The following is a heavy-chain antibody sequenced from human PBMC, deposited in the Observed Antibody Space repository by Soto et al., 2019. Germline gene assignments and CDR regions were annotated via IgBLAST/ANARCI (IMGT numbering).Heavy chain of an antibody. Sequence: ESGGGLVQPGRSLRLSCTASGFTFGDYAMSWFRQAPGKGLEWVGFIRSKAYGGTTEYAASVKGRFTISRDDSKSIAYLQMNSLKTEDTAVYYCTRETEDIVVVVAASDYWGQGTLVTVSS. D-gene: IGHD2-15*01. CDR1: GFTFGDYA. V-gene: IGHV3-49*03. CDR3: TRETEDIVVVVAASDY. CDR2: IRSKAYGGTT. J-gene: IGHJ4*02.